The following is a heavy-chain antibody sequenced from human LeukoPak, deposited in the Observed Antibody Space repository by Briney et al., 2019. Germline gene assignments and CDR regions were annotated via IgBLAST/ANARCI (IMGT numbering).Heavy chain of an antibody. Sequence: GGSLRLSCAASGFTVSNNYMSWVRQAPGKGLEWVSVIYSGGSTYYADSVKGRFTISRDNSKNTLYLQMNSLRAEDTAVYYCAKWPQLAYYFDYWGQGTLVTVSS. CDR3: AKWPQLAYYFDY. J-gene: IGHJ4*02. D-gene: IGHD6-13*01. CDR1: GFTVSNNY. V-gene: IGHV3-53*01. CDR2: IYSGGST.